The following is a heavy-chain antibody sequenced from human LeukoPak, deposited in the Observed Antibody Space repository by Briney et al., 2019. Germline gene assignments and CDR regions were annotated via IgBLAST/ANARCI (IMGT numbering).Heavy chain of an antibody. CDR2: IYTSGST. CDR3: ARDKKVRGYDGMDV. J-gene: IGHJ6*02. V-gene: IGHV4-4*07. CDR1: GGSISSYY. D-gene: IGHD3-10*01. Sequence: PSETLSLTCTVSGGSISSYYWSWSRQPAGKGLEWIGRIYTSGSTNYNPSLKSRVTMSVDTSKNQFSLKLSSVTAADTAVYYCARDKKVRGYDGMDVWGQGTTVTVSS.